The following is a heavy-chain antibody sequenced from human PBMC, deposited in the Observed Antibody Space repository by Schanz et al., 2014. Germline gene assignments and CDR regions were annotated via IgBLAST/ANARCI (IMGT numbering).Heavy chain of an antibody. CDR3: ARGRGFYDY. CDR2: IIPVLNIA. CDR1: GGTFSSYT. J-gene: IGHJ4*02. D-gene: IGHD3-10*01. Sequence: QVQLVQSGDEVKKPGASVKVSCKLSGGTFSSYTISGMRQAPGQGLEWMGKIIPVLNIATYAQRFQGRVSITADTSTNTAYMELSSLTSEDTAVHYCARGRGFYDYWGQGTLXTVSS. V-gene: IGHV1-69*02.